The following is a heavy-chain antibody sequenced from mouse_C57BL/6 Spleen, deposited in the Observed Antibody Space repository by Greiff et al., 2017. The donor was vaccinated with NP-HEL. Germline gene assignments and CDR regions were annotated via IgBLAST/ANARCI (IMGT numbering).Heavy chain of an antibody. J-gene: IGHJ3*01. V-gene: IGHV1-82*01. CDR3: ARGDTFAY. D-gene: IGHD3-2*01. CDR2: IYPGDGDT. CDR1: GYAFSSSW. Sequence: QVQLQQSGPELVKPGASVKISCKASGYAFSSSWMNWVKQRPGKGLEWIGRIYPGDGDTNYNGKFKGKATLTADKSSSTAYMQLSSLTSEDSAVYFCARGDTFAYWGQGTLVTVSA.